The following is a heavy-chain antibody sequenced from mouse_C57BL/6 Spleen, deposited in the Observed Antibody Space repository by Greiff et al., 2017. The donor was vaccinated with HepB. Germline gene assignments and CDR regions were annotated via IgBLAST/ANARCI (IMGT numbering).Heavy chain of an antibody. CDR1: GYTFTSYW. V-gene: IGHV1-64*01. J-gene: IGHJ3*01. CDR3: ARWGYYYGSSPPAWFAY. CDR2: IHPNSGST. D-gene: IGHD1-1*01. Sequence: VKLQQPGAELVKPGASVKLSCKASGYTFTSYWMHWVKQRPGQGLEWIGMIHPNSGSTNYNEKFKSKATLTVDKSSSTAYMQLSSLTSEDSAVYYCARWGYYYGSSPPAWFAYWGQGTLVTVSA.